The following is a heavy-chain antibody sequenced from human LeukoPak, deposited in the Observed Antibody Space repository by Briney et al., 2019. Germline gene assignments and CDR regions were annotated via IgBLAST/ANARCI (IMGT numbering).Heavy chain of an antibody. CDR1: GGSMSSGSYY. CDR2: IYTSGST. V-gene: IGHV4-61*02. CDR3: ARGNPLDF. D-gene: IGHD1-14*01. J-gene: IGHJ4*02. Sequence: SQTLSLTCTVSGGSMSSGSYYWNWIRQPAGKGLEWIGRIYTSGSTNYNPSLKSRVTISLDASKKQFSLKLTSVTAADSAVYYCARGNPLDFWGQGTLVTVSS.